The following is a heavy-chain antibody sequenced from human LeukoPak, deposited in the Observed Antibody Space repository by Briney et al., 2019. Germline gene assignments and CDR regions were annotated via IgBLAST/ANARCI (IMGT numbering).Heavy chain of an antibody. CDR2: INHSGST. CDR1: GGSISGYY. D-gene: IGHD2-2*01. J-gene: IGHJ6*03. CDR3: ARKTSHEYCSSTSCYLWEYYYYYYMDV. V-gene: IGHV4-34*01. Sequence: PSETLSLTCTVSGGSISGYYWSWIRQPPGKGLEWIGEINHSGSTNYNPSLKSRVTISVDTSKNQFSLKLSYVTAAATAVYYCARKTSHEYCSSTSCYLWEYYYYYYMDVWGKGTTVTVSS.